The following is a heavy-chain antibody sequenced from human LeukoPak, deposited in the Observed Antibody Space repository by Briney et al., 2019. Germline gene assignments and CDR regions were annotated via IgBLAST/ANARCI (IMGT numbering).Heavy chain of an antibody. V-gene: IGHV1-46*01. D-gene: IGHD4-17*01. J-gene: IGHJ6*02. CDR3: AKDIYGDYEFLVDYYYGMDV. CDR2: INPSGGST. CDR1: GYTFTSYY. Sequence: ASVKVSCKASGYTFTSYYMHWVRQAPGQGLEWMGIINPSGGSTSYAQKFQGRVTMTRDTSTSTVYMELSSLRSEDTAVYYCAKDIYGDYEFLVDYYYGMDVWGQGTTVTVSS.